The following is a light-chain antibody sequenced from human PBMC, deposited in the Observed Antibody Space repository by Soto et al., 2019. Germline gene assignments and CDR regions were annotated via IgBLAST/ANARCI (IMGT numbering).Light chain of an antibody. CDR2: KAS. J-gene: IGKJ1*01. V-gene: IGKV1-5*03. Sequence: DIQMTQSPSTLSAFAGDRVTITCRASQSISRWVAWYQQKPGKAPKLLIHKASSLESGVPSRFSGSGSWTEFTLTISILQPDDFATYYCQQYHSYSSTFGNWNKVEIK. CDR3: QQYHSYSST. CDR1: QSISRW.